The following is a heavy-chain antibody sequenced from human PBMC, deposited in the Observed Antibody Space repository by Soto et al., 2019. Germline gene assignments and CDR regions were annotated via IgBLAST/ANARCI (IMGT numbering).Heavy chain of an antibody. CDR1: GFTFSSYW. CDR2: INSDGSST. V-gene: IGHV3-74*01. Sequence: PRLSCAASGFTFSSYWMHWVRQAPGKGLVWVSRINSDGSSTSYADSVKGRFTISRDNAKNTLYLQMNSLRAEDTAVYYCARDPTYFYDSSGYYDYWGQGTLVTAPQ. J-gene: IGHJ4*02. D-gene: IGHD3-22*01. CDR3: ARDPTYFYDSSGYYDY.